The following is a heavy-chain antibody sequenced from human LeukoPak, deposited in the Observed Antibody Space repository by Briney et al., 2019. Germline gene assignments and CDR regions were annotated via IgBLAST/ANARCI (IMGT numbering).Heavy chain of an antibody. CDR3: ARDLGGIVVVPAAMPYNWFDP. CDR2: IIPIFGTA. V-gene: IGHV1-69*13. D-gene: IGHD2-2*01. Sequence: EASVTVSCTASGYTFTSYGISWVRQAPGQGLEWMGGIIPIFGTANYAQKFQGRVTITADESTSTAYMELSSLRSEDTAVYYCARDLGGIVVVPAAMPYNWFDPWGQGTLVTVSS. CDR1: GYTFTSYG. J-gene: IGHJ5*02.